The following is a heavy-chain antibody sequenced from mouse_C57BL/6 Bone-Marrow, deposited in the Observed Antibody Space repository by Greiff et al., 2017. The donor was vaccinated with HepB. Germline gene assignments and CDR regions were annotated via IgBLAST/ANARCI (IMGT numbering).Heavy chain of an antibody. J-gene: IGHJ1*03. Sequence: EVKLMESEGGLVQPGSSMKLSCTASGFTFSDYYMAWVRQVPEKGLEWVANINYDGSSTYYLDSLKSRFIISRDNTKNILYMQMSSLKSEDTATYYCARVSTMVTTGRSYWYFDVWGTGTTVTVSS. CDR2: INYDGSST. CDR1: GFTFSDYY. CDR3: ARVSTMVTTGRSYWYFDV. D-gene: IGHD2-2*01. V-gene: IGHV5-16*01.